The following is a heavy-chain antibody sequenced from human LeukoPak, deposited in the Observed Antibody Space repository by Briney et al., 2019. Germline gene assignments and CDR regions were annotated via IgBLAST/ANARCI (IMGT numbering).Heavy chain of an antibody. J-gene: IGHJ4*02. CDR3: ARHKEGSKAYYFDY. Sequence: GRSLRLSCAASGFTFSSYGMHWVRQAPGKGLEWVAVIWYGGSNKYYADSVKGRFTISRDNSKNTLYLQMNSLRAEDTAVYYCARHKEGSKAYYFDYWGQGTLVTVSS. CDR1: GFTFSSYG. D-gene: IGHD2-15*01. V-gene: IGHV3-33*08. CDR2: IWYGGSNK.